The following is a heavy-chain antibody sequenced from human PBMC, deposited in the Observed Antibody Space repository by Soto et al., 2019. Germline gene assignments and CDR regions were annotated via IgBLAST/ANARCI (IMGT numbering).Heavy chain of an antibody. CDR3: AHLVTADDSKYFDF. CDR2: IYWDDDK. D-gene: IGHD3-3*01. Sequence: QITLRESGPTVVKPTQTLTLTCTFSGFSLNTAGGGVGWIRQPPGKALEWVALIYWDDDKRYNPSLKRRLVITNDSSKNRVVLTITNVDPVDTATYYCAHLVTADDSKYFDFWGQGTLVPVSP. V-gene: IGHV2-5*02. CDR1: GFSLNTAGGG. J-gene: IGHJ4*02.